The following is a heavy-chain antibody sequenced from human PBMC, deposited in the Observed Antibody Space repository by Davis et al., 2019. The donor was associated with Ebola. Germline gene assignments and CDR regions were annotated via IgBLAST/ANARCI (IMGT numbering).Heavy chain of an antibody. CDR1: GGSISSGGYS. Sequence: PSETLSLTCAVSGGSISSGGYSWSWIRQPPGKGLEWIGYIYHSGSTYYNPSLKSRVTISVDRSKNQFSLKLSSVTAADTAVYYCARYDSSGYYYWFDPWGQGTLVTVSS. CDR2: IYHSGST. V-gene: IGHV4-30-2*01. J-gene: IGHJ5*02. D-gene: IGHD3-22*01. CDR3: ARYDSSGYYYWFDP.